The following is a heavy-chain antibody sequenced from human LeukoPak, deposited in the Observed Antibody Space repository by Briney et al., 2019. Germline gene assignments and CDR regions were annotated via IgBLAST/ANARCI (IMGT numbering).Heavy chain of an antibody. CDR3: AKLSAGRKQWLAPRRTPEYFQH. V-gene: IGHV3-23*01. D-gene: IGHD6-19*01. Sequence: GGSLRLSCAASGFTFSSYAMSWVRQAPGKGLEWVSAISGSGGSTYYADSVKGRFTISRDNSKNTLYLQMNSLRAEDTAVYYCAKLSAGRKQWLAPRRTPEYFQHWAQGTLVTVSS. CDR1: GFTFSSYA. CDR2: ISGSGGST. J-gene: IGHJ1*01.